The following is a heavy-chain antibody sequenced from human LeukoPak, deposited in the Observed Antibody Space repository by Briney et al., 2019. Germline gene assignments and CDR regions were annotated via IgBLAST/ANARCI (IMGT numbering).Heavy chain of an antibody. CDR1: GYTFTSYW. Sequence: GESLKISCKGSGYTFTSYWIAWVRQMPGKGLEWMGIIYPGDSDTRYSPSFQGQVTISADKSLSTAYLQWSSLKASDTPMYYCARRGYSTRWILGEYFQHWGQGTLVTVSS. CDR3: ARRGYSTRWILGEYFQH. D-gene: IGHD6-13*01. V-gene: IGHV5-51*01. J-gene: IGHJ1*01. CDR2: IYPGDSDT.